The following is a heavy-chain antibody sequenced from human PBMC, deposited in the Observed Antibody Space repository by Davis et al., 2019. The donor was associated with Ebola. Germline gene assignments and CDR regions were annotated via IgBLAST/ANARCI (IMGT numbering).Heavy chain of an antibody. CDR2: INAGNGNT. CDR1: GYTFTSYA. Sequence: ASVKVSCKASGYTFTSYAMHWVRQAPGQRLEWMGWINAGNGNTKYSQKFQGRVTITRDTSASTAYMELSSLRSEDTAVYYCARGDSGYDTFDYWGQGTLVTVSS. V-gene: IGHV1-3*01. D-gene: IGHD5-12*01. J-gene: IGHJ4*02. CDR3: ARGDSGYDTFDY.